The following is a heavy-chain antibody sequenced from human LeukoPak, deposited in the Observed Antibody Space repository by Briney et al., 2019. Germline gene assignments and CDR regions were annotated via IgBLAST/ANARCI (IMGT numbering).Heavy chain of an antibody. CDR1: GFTFRSYA. D-gene: IGHD5-18*01. Sequence: GGSLRLSCAASGFTFRSYAMHWVRQAPGQGLEWVAVISNDGSSEYYGDSVEGRFTISRDNSKDTLYLQMNSLRAEDTAVYYCTRGTAIAFFDYWGQGTLVTVSS. CDR2: ISNDGSSE. V-gene: IGHV3-30-3*01. J-gene: IGHJ4*02. CDR3: TRGTAIAFFDY.